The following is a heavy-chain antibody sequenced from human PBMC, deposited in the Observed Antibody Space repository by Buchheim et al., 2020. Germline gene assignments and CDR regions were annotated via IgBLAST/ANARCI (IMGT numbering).Heavy chain of an antibody. D-gene: IGHD3-3*01. V-gene: IGHV3-23*04. CDR2: ISGSGGST. CDR1: GLTFSSYA. J-gene: IGHJ4*02. CDR3: AKDGVLRFLEWLLYSYYFDY. Sequence: EVQLVESGGGLVQPGGSLRLSCAASGLTFSSYAMSWVRQAPGKGLEWVSAISGSGGSTYYADSVKGRFTISRDNSKNTLYLQMNSLRAEDTAVYYCAKDGVLRFLEWLLYSYYFDYWGQGTL.